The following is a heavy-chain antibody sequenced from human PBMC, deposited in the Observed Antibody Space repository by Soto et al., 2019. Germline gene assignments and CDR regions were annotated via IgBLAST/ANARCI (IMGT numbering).Heavy chain of an antibody. D-gene: IGHD3-10*01. J-gene: IGHJ4*02. V-gene: IGHV1-69*01. CDR2: IIPIFGTP. Sequence: QVQLVQSGAEVKKPGSSVKVSCKASGGIFSTYAISWLRQAPGQGLEWMGGIIPIFGTPNYAQKFQGRVTITADESTTTAYLEVTRLRADDTAVYYCARDRDDYGSGNYYNRIDFWGQGTLVTVS. CDR1: GGIFSTYA. CDR3: ARDRDDYGSGNYYNRIDF.